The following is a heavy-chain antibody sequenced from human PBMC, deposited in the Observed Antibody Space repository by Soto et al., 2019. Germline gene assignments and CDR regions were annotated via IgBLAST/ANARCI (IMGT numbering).Heavy chain of an antibody. CDR1: GFTFSSYA. J-gene: IGHJ4*02. V-gene: IGHV3-23*01. Sequence: GGSLRLSCAASGFTFSSYAMSWVRQAPGKGLEWVSAISGSGGSTYYADSVKGRFTISRDNSKNTLYLQMNSLRAEDTAVYYCAKGTRRPTVTLKPFDYWGQGTLVTVSS. D-gene: IGHD4-17*01. CDR3: AKGTRRPTVTLKPFDY. CDR2: ISGSGGST.